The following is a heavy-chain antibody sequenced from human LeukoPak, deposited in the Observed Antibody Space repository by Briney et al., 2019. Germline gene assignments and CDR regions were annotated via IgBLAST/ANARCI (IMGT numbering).Heavy chain of an antibody. CDR1: GGSISSGSYY. J-gene: IGHJ4*02. CDR3: ARQYCSSTSCFSMLDY. Sequence: PSETLSLTCTVSGGSISSGSYYWSWIRQPAGKGLEWIGRIYTSGSTNYNPSLKSRVTISVDTSKNQFSLKLSSVTAADTAVYYCARQYCSSTSCFSMLDYWGQGTLVTVSS. D-gene: IGHD2-2*01. CDR2: IYTSGST. V-gene: IGHV4-61*02.